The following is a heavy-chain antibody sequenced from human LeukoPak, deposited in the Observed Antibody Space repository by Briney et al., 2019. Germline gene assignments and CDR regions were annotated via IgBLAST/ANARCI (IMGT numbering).Heavy chain of an antibody. CDR1: GGSISSYY. J-gene: IGHJ3*02. D-gene: IGHD3-9*01. CDR3: ARGFRSYDLVTGYYPEAFDI. V-gene: IGHV4-59*01. CDR2: IYYSGNS. Sequence: SETLSLTCTVSGGSISSYYWSWIRQPPGKGLEWIGYIYYSGNSNSNPSLKSRVTISVDTSKNQFSLKLSSVTVADTALYYCARGFRSYDLVTGYYPEAFDIWGQGTLVTVSS.